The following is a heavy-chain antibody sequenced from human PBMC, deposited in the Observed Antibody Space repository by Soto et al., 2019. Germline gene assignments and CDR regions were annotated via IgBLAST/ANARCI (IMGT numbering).Heavy chain of an antibody. CDR1: GFAFSNFH. CDR3: AKRFSDAWEAGMDV. Sequence: EMQVLESGGGLVQPGGSLRLSCAASGFAFSNFHMNWVRQAPGKGLQWVETIGGAGNDIHYADSVEGRFTVSRDNSKNTLHLQMDGLRDEDTAIYYCAKRFSDAWEAGMDVWGQGTTVTVSS. V-gene: IGHV3-23*01. CDR2: IGGAGNDI. J-gene: IGHJ6*02. D-gene: IGHD1-26*01.